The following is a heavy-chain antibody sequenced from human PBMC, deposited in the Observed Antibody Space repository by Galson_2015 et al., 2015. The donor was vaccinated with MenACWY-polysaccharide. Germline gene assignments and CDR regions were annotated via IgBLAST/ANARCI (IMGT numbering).Heavy chain of an antibody. CDR2: ISPSGGGT. Sequence: SLRLSCAASGFSFSNYAMTWVRQAPGKGLEWVSSISPSGGGTNYADSVKGRFPISRDNSKNTLYLQMNSLRAEDTAVFFCAKGGQWTPNSGSHFEYGGQGPLVTGSS. V-gene: IGHV3-23*01. CDR3: AKGGQWTPNSGSHFEY. J-gene: IGHJ4*02. CDR1: GFSFSNYA. D-gene: IGHD4-23*01.